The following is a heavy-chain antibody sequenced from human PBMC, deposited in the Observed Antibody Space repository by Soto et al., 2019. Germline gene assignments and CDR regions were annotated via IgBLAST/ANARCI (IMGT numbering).Heavy chain of an antibody. CDR3: ATSYGSGYRAFDY. Sequence: QVQLVQSGAELKKPGSSVKVSCKASGDSFSFYTINWMRQAPRVGLEWMGRVNPILSMSNYAQKFQGRVTMTADKSTSTAYMELRSLRSEDTAFYYCATSYGSGYRAFDYWGQGALVTVSS. CDR2: VNPILSMS. D-gene: IGHD3-10*01. J-gene: IGHJ4*02. V-gene: IGHV1-69*02. CDR1: GDSFSFYT.